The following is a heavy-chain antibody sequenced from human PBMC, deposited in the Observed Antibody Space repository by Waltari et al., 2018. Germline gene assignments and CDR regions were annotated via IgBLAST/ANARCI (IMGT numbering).Heavy chain of an antibody. Sequence: EVQLLESGGGLVQPGGSLRLSCAASGFTFSTYSMRWVRQVPGKGLEWVSSISGSGTGTYYADSVKGRFTISRDNSKNTLSLQMNSLRAEDTALYYCATFKGEHWGQGTLVTVSS. J-gene: IGHJ4*02. CDR1: GFTFSTYS. CDR3: ATFKGEH. V-gene: IGHV3-23*01. D-gene: IGHD2-21*01. CDR2: ISGSGTGT.